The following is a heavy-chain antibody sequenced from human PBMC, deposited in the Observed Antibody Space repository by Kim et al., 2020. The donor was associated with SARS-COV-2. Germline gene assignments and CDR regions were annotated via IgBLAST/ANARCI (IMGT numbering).Heavy chain of an antibody. J-gene: IGHJ4*02. V-gene: IGHV3-23*01. D-gene: IGHD3-10*01. CDR2: ISGSGGST. CDR1: GFTFSSYA. CDR3: AKRPPWFGTDLSVSYFDY. Sequence: GGSLRLSCAASGFTFSSYAMSWVRQAPGKGLEWVSAISGSGGSTYYADSVKGRFTISRDNSKNTLYLQMNSLRAEDTAVYYCAKRPPWFGTDLSVSYFDYWGQGTLVTVSS.